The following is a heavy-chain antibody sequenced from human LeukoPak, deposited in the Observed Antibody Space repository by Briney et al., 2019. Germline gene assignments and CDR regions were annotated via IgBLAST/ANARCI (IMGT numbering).Heavy chain of an antibody. Sequence: ASVKVSCKASGYTFTSYAMHWVRQAPGQRLEWMGWINAGNGNTKYSQEFQGRVTITRDTSASTAYMELSSLRSEGMAVYYCARATPTLRNAFDIWGQGTMVTVSS. J-gene: IGHJ3*02. CDR1: GYTFTSYA. D-gene: IGHD4-17*01. CDR2: INAGNGNT. V-gene: IGHV1-3*03. CDR3: ARATPTLRNAFDI.